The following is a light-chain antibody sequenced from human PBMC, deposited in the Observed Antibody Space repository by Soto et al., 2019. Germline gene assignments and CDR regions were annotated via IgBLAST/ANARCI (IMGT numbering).Light chain of an antibody. CDR3: QQYNSYPIT. CDR2: KAS. CDR1: QSINSW. V-gene: IGKV1-5*03. Sequence: DIELTQSTPTLSASVGDRVTLTCRVSQSINSWLAWYQQKPGKAPKLLIYKASSLESGVPSRFSGSDSGTEFTLTISSLQPDDFATYYCQQYNSYPITFGRGTKVEIK. J-gene: IGKJ4*01.